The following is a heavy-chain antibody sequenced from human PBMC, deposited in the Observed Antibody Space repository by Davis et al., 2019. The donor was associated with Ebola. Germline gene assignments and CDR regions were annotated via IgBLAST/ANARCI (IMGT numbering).Heavy chain of an antibody. CDR1: GLTFSSYW. CDR3: ARIRGHRHSSGWYDDFDI. V-gene: IGHV3-7*01. D-gene: IGHD6-19*01. J-gene: IGHJ3*02. Sequence: PGGSLRLSCAASGLTFSSYWMSWVRQAPGKGLEWVANIKFDGSDEKYVDSLKGRFTISRDNAKNSLYLQMNSLRAEDTAVYYCARIRGHRHSSGWYDDFDIWGQGTMVTVSS. CDR2: IKFDGSDE.